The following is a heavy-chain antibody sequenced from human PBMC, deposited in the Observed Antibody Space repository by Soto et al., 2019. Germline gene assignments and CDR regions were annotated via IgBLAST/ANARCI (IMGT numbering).Heavy chain of an antibody. CDR3: ASSVFGYSYGSRRDAFDI. CDR2: IIPIFGTA. V-gene: IGHV1-69*13. J-gene: IGHJ3*02. D-gene: IGHD5-18*01. Sequence: GASVKVSCKASGGTFSSYAISWVRQAPGQGLEWMGGIIPIFGTANYAQKFQGRVTITADESTSTAYMELSSLRSEDTAVYYCASSVFGYSYGSRRDAFDIWGQGTMVTVS. CDR1: GGTFSSYA.